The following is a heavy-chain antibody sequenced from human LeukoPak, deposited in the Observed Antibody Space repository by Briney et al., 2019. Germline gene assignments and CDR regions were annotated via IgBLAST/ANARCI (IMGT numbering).Heavy chain of an antibody. D-gene: IGHD6-19*01. CDR3: AAVGAVAGTLTYYYYGMDV. CDR2: IVVGSGNT. V-gene: IGHV1-58*02. Sequence: SVKVSCKASGFTFTSSAMQWVRQARGQRLEWIACIVVGSGNTNYAQKFQERVTITRDMSTSTAYMELSSLRSEDTAVYYCAAVGAVAGTLTYYYYGMDVWGQGTTVTVSS. CDR1: GFTFTSSA. J-gene: IGHJ6*02.